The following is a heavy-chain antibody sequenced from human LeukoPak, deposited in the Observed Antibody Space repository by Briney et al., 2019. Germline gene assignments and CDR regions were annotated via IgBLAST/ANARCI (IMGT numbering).Heavy chain of an antibody. CDR3: ARQEYCSGASCYTWFDP. CDR2: IYPADSDI. V-gene: IGHV5-51*01. Sequence: GESLKTSCKGSGYSINNYWIAWVRQMPGKGLEWMRIIYPADSDIRYSPSFQGQVTISADKSISTAYLQWNSLKASDTAMYYCARQEYCSGASCYTWFDPWGQGTLVTVSS. CDR1: GYSINNYW. D-gene: IGHD2-15*01. J-gene: IGHJ5*02.